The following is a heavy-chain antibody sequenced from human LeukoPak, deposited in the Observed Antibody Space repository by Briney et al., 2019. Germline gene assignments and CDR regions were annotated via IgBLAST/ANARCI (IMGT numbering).Heavy chain of an antibody. CDR3: AKDNQRGGFQH. J-gene: IGHJ1*01. Sequence: GGSQRLSCSASGFTFSSYAMHWVRQAPGKGLEYVSAISSNWGSKYYADSVKGRFNISRDNSKSSLYLQMNSLRSEDSALYYCAKDNQRGGFQHWGPGTLVTVSS. CDR1: GFTFSSYA. D-gene: IGHD3-16*01. CDR2: ISSNWGSK. V-gene: IGHV3-64*04.